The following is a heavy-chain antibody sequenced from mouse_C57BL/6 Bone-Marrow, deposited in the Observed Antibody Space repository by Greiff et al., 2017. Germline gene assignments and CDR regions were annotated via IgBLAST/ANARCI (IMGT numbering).Heavy chain of an antibody. Sequence: EVQLQESGPGLVKPSQSLSLTCSVTGYSITSGYYWNWIRQFPGNKLEWMGYISYDGSNNYNPSLKNRISITRDTSKNQFFLKLNSVTTEDTATYYCAREVFSWFAYWGQGTLVTVSA. J-gene: IGHJ3*01. CDR1: GYSITSGYY. CDR3: AREVFSWFAY. V-gene: IGHV3-6*01. CDR2: ISYDGSN.